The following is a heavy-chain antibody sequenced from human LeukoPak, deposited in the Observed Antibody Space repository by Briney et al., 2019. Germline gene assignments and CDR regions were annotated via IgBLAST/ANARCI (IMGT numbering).Heavy chain of an antibody. J-gene: IGHJ3*02. Sequence: GGSLRLSCAASGFTFSSYWMTWVRQAPGKGLEWVANIKQDGSETYYVDSVKGRFTISRDNAKNSLYLQMNSLRTEDTAVYSCARLNYYANKGPDAFDIWGQGTLVTVSS. V-gene: IGHV3-7*01. CDR3: ARLNYYANKGPDAFDI. CDR1: GFTFSSYW. CDR2: IKQDGSET. D-gene: IGHD3-10*01.